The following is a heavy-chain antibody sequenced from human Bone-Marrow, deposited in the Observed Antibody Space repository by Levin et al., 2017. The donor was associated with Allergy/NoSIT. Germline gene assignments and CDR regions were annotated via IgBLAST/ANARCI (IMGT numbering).Heavy chain of an antibody. CDR1: GLAFSTYA. CDR3: GNPPGGCVDWDCVDV. V-gene: IGHV3-23*01. CDR2: ITSSGERT. D-gene: IGHD3/OR15-3a*01. J-gene: IGHJ6*02. Sequence: PGGSLRLSCAASGLAFSTYAMSWVRQAPGRGLEWVSTITSSGERTYYADSVKGRFTISRDNSKSTLFLYMNSLRADDTAVYYCGNPPGGCVDWDCVDVWGQGTAVTVSS.